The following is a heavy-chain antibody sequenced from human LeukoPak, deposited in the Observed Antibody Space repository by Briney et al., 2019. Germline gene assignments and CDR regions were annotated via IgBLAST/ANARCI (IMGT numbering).Heavy chain of an antibody. D-gene: IGHD4-23*01. J-gene: IGHJ4*02. CDR2: INSDGSST. Sequence: GGSLRLSCAASGFTLSNYWMHRVRQAPGKGLVWVSRINSDGSSTNYADSVKGRFTISRDNAKNSLYLHMNSLRAEDTAVYYCARDYGGSSPFDYWGQGTLVTVSS. CDR3: ARDYGGSSPFDY. CDR1: GFTLSNYW. V-gene: IGHV3-74*01.